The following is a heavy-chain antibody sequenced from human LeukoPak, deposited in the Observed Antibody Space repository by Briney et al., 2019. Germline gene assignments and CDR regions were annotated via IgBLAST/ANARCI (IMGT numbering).Heavy chain of an antibody. CDR3: AKGSYCSSTSCYTGAFDI. J-gene: IGHJ3*02. V-gene: IGHV3-23*01. D-gene: IGHD2-2*02. CDR1: GFTFSSYS. CDR2: ISGSGGST. Sequence: GGSLRLSCAASGFTFSSYSMTWVRQAPGKGLEWVSAISGSGGSTYYADSVKGRFTISRDNSKNTLYLQMNSLRAEDTAVYYCAKGSYCSSTSCYTGAFDIWGQGTMVTVSS.